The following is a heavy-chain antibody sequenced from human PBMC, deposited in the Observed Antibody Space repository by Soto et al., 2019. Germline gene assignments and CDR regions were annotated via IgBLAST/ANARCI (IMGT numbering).Heavy chain of an antibody. J-gene: IGHJ4*02. CDR3: ARDRTSGGLFDY. D-gene: IGHD2-15*01. Sequence: ASVKVSCKASGYTFTSYYMHWVRQAPGQGLEWMGIISPSGGSATYAQKFQGRVTMARDTSTSTVYMELSNLRSDDTAVYYCARDRTSGGLFDYWGQGTPVTVSS. V-gene: IGHV1-46*01. CDR2: ISPSGGSA. CDR1: GYTFTSYY.